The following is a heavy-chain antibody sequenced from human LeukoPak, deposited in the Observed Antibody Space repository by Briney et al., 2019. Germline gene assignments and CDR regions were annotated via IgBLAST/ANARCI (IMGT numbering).Heavy chain of an antibody. CDR3: ARGSSWFPDFDY. CDR2: IIPIFGTA. D-gene: IGHD6-13*01. Sequence: ASVKVSCKASGGTFSSYAISWVRQAPGQGLEWMGGIIPIFGTANYAQKFQGRVTITADESTSTAYMELRSLRSDDTAVYYCARGSSWFPDFDYWSQGTLVTVSS. V-gene: IGHV1-69*13. J-gene: IGHJ4*02. CDR1: GGTFSSYA.